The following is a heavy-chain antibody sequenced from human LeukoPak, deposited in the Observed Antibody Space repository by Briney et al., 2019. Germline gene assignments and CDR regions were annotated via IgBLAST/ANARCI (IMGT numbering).Heavy chain of an antibody. CDR2: IDPEDGET. CDR3: ATDPPSSYYYDSSGYYWYNWFDP. D-gene: IGHD3-22*01. V-gene: IGHV1-24*01. Sequence: ASVKVSCKVSGYTLTELSMHWVRQAPGKGPEWMGGIDPEDGETIYARKFQGRVTMTEDTSTDTAYMELSSLRSEDTTVYYCATDPPSSYYYDSSGYYWYNWFDPWGQGTLVTVSS. J-gene: IGHJ5*02. CDR1: GYTLTELS.